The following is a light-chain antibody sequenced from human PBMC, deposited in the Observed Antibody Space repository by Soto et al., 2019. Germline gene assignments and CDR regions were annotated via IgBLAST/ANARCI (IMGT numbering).Light chain of an antibody. CDR2: GAS. V-gene: IGKV3-15*01. CDR1: QRVSSN. CDR3: QQYNNWPPRT. Sequence: EIVVTQSPATLSVSPGERATLSCRASQRVSSNLAWYQQRPGQAPRLLIYGASTRATGVPARFSGSGSGTEFTLNISSLQSEDFAVYCCQQYNNWPPRTFGQGTKVEIK. J-gene: IGKJ1*01.